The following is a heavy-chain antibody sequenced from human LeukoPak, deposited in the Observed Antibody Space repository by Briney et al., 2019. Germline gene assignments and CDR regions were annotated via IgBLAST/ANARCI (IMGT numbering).Heavy chain of an antibody. V-gene: IGHV4-39*01. Sequence: SETLSLTCTVSGGSINNNNYYWGWIRQPPGMGLEWIGSMYYSGSTYYKPSLKSRLTISVDTSKNQFSLKLSSVTAADTAVYYCARHFLWWLADSVYYFDYWGQGTLVTVSS. D-gene: IGHD5-12*01. J-gene: IGHJ4*02. CDR1: GGSINNNNYY. CDR2: MYYSGST. CDR3: ARHFLWWLADSVYYFDY.